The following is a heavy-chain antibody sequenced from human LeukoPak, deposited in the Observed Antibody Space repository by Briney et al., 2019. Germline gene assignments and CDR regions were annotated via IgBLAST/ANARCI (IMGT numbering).Heavy chain of an antibody. D-gene: IGHD3-16*02. CDR2: ISGSGSTT. CDR3: AKESIYDYVWGSYRQPFDY. Sequence: PGGSLRLSYAASGFTFSSYAMNWVRQAPGKGLEWVSAISGSGSTTYYADSVKGRFTISRDNSKNTLYLQMNSLRAEDTAVYYCAKESIYDYVWGSYRQPFDYWGQGTLVTVSS. J-gene: IGHJ4*02. CDR1: GFTFSSYA. V-gene: IGHV3-23*01.